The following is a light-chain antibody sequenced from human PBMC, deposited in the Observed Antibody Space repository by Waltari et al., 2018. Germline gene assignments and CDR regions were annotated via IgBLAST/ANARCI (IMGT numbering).Light chain of an antibody. Sequence: AVVTQESPMTASPEGSFNLTRGFRSRTVAGRRSTHWFQQKPGQVPRTLIYDTSNKHSWTPARFSGSLLGGKAALTLSGAQPEDEAEYYCLLCYSGARWVFGGGTKLSVL. CDR3: LLCYSGARWV. CDR1: SRTVAGRRS. V-gene: IGLV7-46*01. J-gene: IGLJ3*02. CDR2: DTS.